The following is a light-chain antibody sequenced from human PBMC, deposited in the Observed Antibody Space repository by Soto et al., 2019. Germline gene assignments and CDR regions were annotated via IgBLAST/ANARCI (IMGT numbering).Light chain of an antibody. Sequence: QTVLTQPPSASGTPGQRIAISCSGSTSNIESHPVNWFQQVPGAAPELLIITNNQRPSGVPDRFSGSKSGASASLAISGLQSEDEATYYCATWDDSRNGVFGTGTKVTVL. J-gene: IGLJ1*01. CDR1: TSNIESHP. CDR2: TNN. V-gene: IGLV1-44*01. CDR3: ATWDDSRNGV.